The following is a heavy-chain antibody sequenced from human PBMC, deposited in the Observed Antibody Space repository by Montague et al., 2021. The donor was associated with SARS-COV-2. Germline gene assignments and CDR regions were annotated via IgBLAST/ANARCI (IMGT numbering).Heavy chain of an antibody. Sequence: SETLSLTCTVSGDSISSGNDYWDWIRQPPGKGLEWITTVYVSGGTNYNSSLKSRVTISMDTSQNHLSLRLSSVTAADTAVYYCAGHSGVAVKWAYYYYGMDVWGQGTTVTVSS. CDR3: AGHSGVAVKWAYYYYGMDV. V-gene: IGHV4-39*01. CDR2: VYVSGGT. J-gene: IGHJ6*02. CDR1: GDSISSGNDY. D-gene: IGHD1-26*01.